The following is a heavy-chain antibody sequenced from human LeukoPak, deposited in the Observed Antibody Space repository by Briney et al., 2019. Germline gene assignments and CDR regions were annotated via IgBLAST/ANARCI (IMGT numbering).Heavy chain of an antibody. CDR1: GVSISSYY. V-gene: IGHV4-59*13. CDR3: ASLSASYYGTYYFDF. CDR2: IYYSGIT. J-gene: IGHJ4*02. Sequence: SETLSLTCTVSGVSISSYYWTWIRQAPGKGLECIGYIYYSGITNYNPSLKSRVTMSVDTSTNQFSLKLSSVTAADTAVYYCASLSASYYGTYYFDFWGQGSLVTVSS. D-gene: IGHD1-26*01.